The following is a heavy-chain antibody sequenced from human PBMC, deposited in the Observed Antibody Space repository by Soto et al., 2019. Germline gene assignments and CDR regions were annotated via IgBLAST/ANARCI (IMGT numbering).Heavy chain of an antibody. CDR1: GYTFTSYA. V-gene: IGHV1-3*01. D-gene: IGHD6-19*01. J-gene: IGHJ5*02. CDR3: ARGGGWYVWFDP. Sequence: ASVKVSCKASGYTFTSYAMHWVRQAPGQRLEWMGWINAGNGNTKYSQKFQGRVTITRDTSASTAYMELSSLRSEDTAVYYCARGGGWYVWFDPWGLGTLVTVSS. CDR2: INAGNGNT.